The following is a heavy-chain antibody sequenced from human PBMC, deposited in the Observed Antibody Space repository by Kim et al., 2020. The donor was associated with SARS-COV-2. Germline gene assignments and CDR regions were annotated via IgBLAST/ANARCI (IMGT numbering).Heavy chain of an antibody. CDR3: AKDTNFGSGGTG. J-gene: IGHJ4*02. Sequence: NADSEKGRFTISRDNSKNTLDLQRNSLRAEDTAVYYCAKDTNFGSGGTGWGQGTLVTVSS. D-gene: IGHD2-15*01. V-gene: IGHV3-23*01.